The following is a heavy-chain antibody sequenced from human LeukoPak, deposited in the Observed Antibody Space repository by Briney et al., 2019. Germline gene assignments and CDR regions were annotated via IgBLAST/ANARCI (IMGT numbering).Heavy chain of an antibody. V-gene: IGHV4-30-4*01. Sequence: PSETLSLTFTVPGGSISSGDYYWSWIRQPPGKGLEWIGYIYYSVSTYYNPSLKSRVTISVDTSKNQFSLKLSSVTAADTAVYYCAREAGVVVAATPSWFDPWGQGTLVTVSP. CDR2: IYYSVST. J-gene: IGHJ5*02. CDR3: AREAGVVVAATPSWFDP. CDR1: GGSISSGDYY. D-gene: IGHD2-15*01.